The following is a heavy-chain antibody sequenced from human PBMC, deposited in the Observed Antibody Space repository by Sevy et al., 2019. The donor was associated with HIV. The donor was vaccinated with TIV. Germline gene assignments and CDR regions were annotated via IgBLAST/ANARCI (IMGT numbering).Heavy chain of an antibody. V-gene: IGHV3-23*01. J-gene: IGHJ4*02. CDR3: AKCSRTSCYDY. CDR1: GYIFSGYV. CDR2: ISASGGST. D-gene: IGHD2-2*01. Sequence: GGSLRLSCAASGYIFSGYVMSWVRQAPGKGLEWISHISASGGSTYYADSVKGRFTISRDNFKKTLDLQMNSLRAEDTAVYYCAKCSRTSCYDYRGQGTLVTVSS.